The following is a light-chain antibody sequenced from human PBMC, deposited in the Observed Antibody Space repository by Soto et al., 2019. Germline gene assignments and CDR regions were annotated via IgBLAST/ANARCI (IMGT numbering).Light chain of an antibody. J-gene: IGKJ2*01. CDR2: GAS. CDR1: QSVGSN. V-gene: IGKV3-15*01. CDR3: QQYTNWPYT. Sequence: EIVMTQSPATLSVSPGERASLSCRASQSVGSNLAWYQQTAGQAPRLLIYGASTRATGIPARFSASGSGKEFTLTISNLQSEDFAVYTCQQYTNWPYTFGQGTKLEIK.